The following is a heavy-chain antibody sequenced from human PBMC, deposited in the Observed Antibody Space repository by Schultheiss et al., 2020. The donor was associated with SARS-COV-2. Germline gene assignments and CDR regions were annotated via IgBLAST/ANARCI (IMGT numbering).Heavy chain of an antibody. D-gene: IGHD3-10*01. CDR1: GFTFNAYT. J-gene: IGHJ4*02. V-gene: IGHV3-21*01. Sequence: GGSLRLSCAASGFTFNAYTMNWVRQAPGKGLEWVSSISSGSSFISYADSVKGRFTISRDNAKNSLYLEMNSLRAGDTAVYYCATGRGGSPDYWGQGTLVTVSS. CDR2: ISSGSSFI. CDR3: ATGRGGSPDY.